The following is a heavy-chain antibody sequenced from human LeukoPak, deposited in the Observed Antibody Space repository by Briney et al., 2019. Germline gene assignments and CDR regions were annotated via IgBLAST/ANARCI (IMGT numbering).Heavy chain of an antibody. D-gene: IGHD3-10*01. CDR3: ARDGITMVRGPRYDAFDI. Sequence: SVKVSCKASGCTFSSYAISWVRQAPAQGLEWMGRIIPILGIANYAQKFQGRVTITADKSTSTAYMELSSLRSEDTAVYYCARDGITMVRGPRYDAFDIWGQGTMVTVSS. J-gene: IGHJ3*02. V-gene: IGHV1-69*04. CDR2: IIPILGIA. CDR1: GCTFSSYA.